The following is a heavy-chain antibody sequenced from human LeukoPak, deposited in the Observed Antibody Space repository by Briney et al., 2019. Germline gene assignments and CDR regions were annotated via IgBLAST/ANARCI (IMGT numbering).Heavy chain of an antibody. CDR2: ISFDGSNK. CDR1: GFTFSSFG. Sequence: GRSLRLSCEASGFTFSSFGMHWVRQAPGKGLEWVAVISFDGSNKYYADSVKGRFTISRDNSKNTLYLQMNSLKTEDTAVYYCSTGGYYFDYWGQGTLVTVSS. D-gene: IGHD3-16*01. J-gene: IGHJ4*02. V-gene: IGHV3-30*03. CDR3: STGGYYFDY.